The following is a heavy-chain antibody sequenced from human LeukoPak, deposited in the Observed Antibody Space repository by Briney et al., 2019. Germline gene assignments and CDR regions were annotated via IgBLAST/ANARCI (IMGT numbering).Heavy chain of an antibody. D-gene: IGHD6-19*01. CDR3: AKGSRGYSSGWYFS. Sequence: GRSLRLSCAASGFTFDDYAMHWVRQAPGKGLEWVSGISWNSGSIGYADSVKGRFTISRDNAKNSLYLQMNSLRAEDTALYYCAKGSRGYSSGWYFSWGQGTLVTVSS. CDR2: ISWNSGSI. CDR1: GFTFDDYA. V-gene: IGHV3-9*01. J-gene: IGHJ1*01.